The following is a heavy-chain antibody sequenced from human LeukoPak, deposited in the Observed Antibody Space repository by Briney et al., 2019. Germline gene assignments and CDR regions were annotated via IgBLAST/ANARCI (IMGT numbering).Heavy chain of an antibody. Sequence: ASVKVSCKASGYTFTSYDINWVRQAPGKGLEWMGGFDPEDGETIYAQKFQGRVTMTEDTSTDTAYMELSSLRPEDTAVYYCATNAIAAAGILWDWGQGTLVTVS. V-gene: IGHV1-24*01. J-gene: IGHJ4*02. CDR2: FDPEDGET. CDR3: ATNAIAAAGILWD. D-gene: IGHD6-13*01. CDR1: GYTFTSYD.